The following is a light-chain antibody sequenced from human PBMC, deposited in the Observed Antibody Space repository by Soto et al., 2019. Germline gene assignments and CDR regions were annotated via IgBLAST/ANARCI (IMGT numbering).Light chain of an antibody. CDR2: DVS. V-gene: IGLV2-11*01. Sequence: QSALTQPRSVSGSPGQSVTISCTGTSSDVGGYNYVSWYQQHPGKAPKLMIYDVSKRPSGVPDRFSGSKSGNTASLTISGLQAEDEADYYCCSYAGSFYLFGNGTKVTV. CDR3: CSYAGSFYL. J-gene: IGLJ1*01. CDR1: SSDVGGYNY.